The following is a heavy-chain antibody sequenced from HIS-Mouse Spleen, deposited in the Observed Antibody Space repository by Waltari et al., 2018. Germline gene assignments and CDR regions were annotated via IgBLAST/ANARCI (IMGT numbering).Heavy chain of an antibody. D-gene: IGHD2-8*01. J-gene: IGHJ4*02. CDR1: GFTFSSYG. V-gene: IGHV3-33*06. CDR2: IWYDGSNK. Sequence: QVQLVESGGGVVQPGRSLRLSCAASGFTFSSYGIPWVRQAPGKGLEWVAVIWYDGSNKYYADSVKGRFTISRDNSKNTLYLQMNSLRAEDTAVYYCAKGGLMVYAIGDYWGQGTLVTVSS. CDR3: AKGGLMVYAIGDY.